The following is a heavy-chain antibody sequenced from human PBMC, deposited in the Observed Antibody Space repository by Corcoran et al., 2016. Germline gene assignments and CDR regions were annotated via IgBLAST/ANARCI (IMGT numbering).Heavy chain of an antibody. CDR2: ISYDGSNK. CDR1: GFTFSSYG. CDR3: AKDRDYGGYSATGPPPLNFDY. Sequence: QVQLVESGGGVVQPGRSLRLSCAASGFTFSSYGMHWVRQAPGKGLEWVAVISYDGSNKYYADSVKGRFTISRDNSKNTLYLQMNSLRAEDTAVYYGAKDRDYGGYSATGPPPLNFDYWGQGTLVTVSS. D-gene: IGHD4-17*01. V-gene: IGHV3-30*18. J-gene: IGHJ4*02.